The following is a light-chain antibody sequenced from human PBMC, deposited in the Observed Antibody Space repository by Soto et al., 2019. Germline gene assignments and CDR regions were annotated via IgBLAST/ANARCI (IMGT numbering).Light chain of an antibody. V-gene: IGLV2-14*03. Sequence: QSALTQPASVSGSPGQSITISCTGTSSDVGRYNYVSWYQQYPGKAPKLMIYDVNNRPSGVSNRFSGSKSGNTAFLTISGLQAEDEADYYCCSYTTSNTLVFGGGTQLTVL. CDR1: SSDVGRYNY. CDR2: DVN. CDR3: CSYTTSNTLV. J-gene: IGLJ7*01.